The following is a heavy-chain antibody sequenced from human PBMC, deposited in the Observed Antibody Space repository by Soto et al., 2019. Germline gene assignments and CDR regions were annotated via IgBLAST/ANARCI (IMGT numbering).Heavy chain of an antibody. CDR2: ISYDGSNK. Sequence: PGGSLRLSCAASGFTFSSYGMHWVRQAPGKGLEWVAVISYDGSNKYYADSVKGRFTISRDNSKNTLYLQMNSLRAEDTAVYYCAREGSGGSCFDYWGQGTLVTVSS. V-gene: IGHV3-30*03. CDR3: AREGSGGSCFDY. J-gene: IGHJ4*02. CDR1: GFTFSSYG. D-gene: IGHD2-15*01.